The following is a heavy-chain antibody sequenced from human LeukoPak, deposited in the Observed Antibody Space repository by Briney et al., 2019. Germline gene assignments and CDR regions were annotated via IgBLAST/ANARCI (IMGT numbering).Heavy chain of an antibody. D-gene: IGHD3-10*01. CDR1: GGSISSSNW. Sequence: PSETLSLTCAVSGGSISSSNWWSWVRQPPGKGLEWIGEIYHSGSTNYNPSLKSRVTISVDTSKNQFSLKLSSVTAADTAVYYCASGDLRFGEYDFDYWGQGTLVTVSS. V-gene: IGHV4-4*02. J-gene: IGHJ4*02. CDR3: ASGDLRFGEYDFDY. CDR2: IYHSGST.